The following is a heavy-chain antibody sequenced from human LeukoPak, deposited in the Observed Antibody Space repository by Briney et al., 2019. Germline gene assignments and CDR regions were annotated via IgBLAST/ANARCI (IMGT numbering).Heavy chain of an antibody. CDR2: INVGGTNT. J-gene: IGHJ5*02. Sequence: GGSLRLSCAASGFPFNDYYMSWIRQAPGKGLDWLSYINVGGTNTHYANSVKGRFTISRDNAKKSLYLEMNNLRAEDTAVYYCATDGAGFDTWGQGVLVTVSS. V-gene: IGHV3-11*01. CDR3: ATDGAGFDT. CDR1: GFPFNDYY.